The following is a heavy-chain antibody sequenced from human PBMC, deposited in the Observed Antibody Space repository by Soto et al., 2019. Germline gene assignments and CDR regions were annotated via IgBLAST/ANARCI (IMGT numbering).Heavy chain of an antibody. Sequence: PVKVSCKASGFTFTSYAVQLVRQARGQRLEWIGWIVVGSGNTNYAQKFQERVTITRDMSTSTAYMELSSLRSEDTAVYYCAAARDYYDSIWGQGTLVTVSS. V-gene: IGHV1-58*01. CDR2: IVVGSGNT. CDR3: AAARDYYDSI. J-gene: IGHJ4*02. CDR1: GFTFTSYA. D-gene: IGHD3-22*01.